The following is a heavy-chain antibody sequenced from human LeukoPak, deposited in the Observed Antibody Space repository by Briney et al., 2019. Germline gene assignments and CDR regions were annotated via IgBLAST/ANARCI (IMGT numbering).Heavy chain of an antibody. J-gene: IGHJ4*02. CDR2: ISGSGGST. CDR1: GFTFSSYA. D-gene: IGHD2-2*01. V-gene: IGHV3-23*01. CDR3: AKRGAGYCSSTSCYYFDY. Sequence: GGSLRLSCAASGFTFSSYAMSWVRQAPGKGLEWVSAISGSGGSTYYADSVKGRFTISRDNSKNTLYLQMNSLRAEDTAVYYCAKRGAGYCSSTSCYYFDYWGQGTLVTVSS.